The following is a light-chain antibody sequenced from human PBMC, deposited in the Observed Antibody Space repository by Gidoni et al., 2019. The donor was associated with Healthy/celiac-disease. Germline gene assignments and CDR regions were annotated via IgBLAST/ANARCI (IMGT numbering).Light chain of an antibody. CDR1: SHRSYY. J-gene: IGLJ3*02. Sequence: SSELTHDPAVSVALGQTVRITCQGDSHRSYYASWYQQKPGQAPVLVIYGKNNRPSGIPDRFSGSSSGNTASLTITGAQAEDEADYYCNSRDSSGNHWVFGGGTKLTVL. V-gene: IGLV3-19*01. CDR3: NSRDSSGNHWV. CDR2: GKN.